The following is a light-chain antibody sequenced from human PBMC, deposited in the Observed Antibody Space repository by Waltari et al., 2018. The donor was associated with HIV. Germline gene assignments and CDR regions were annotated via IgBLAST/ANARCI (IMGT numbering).Light chain of an antibody. V-gene: IGLV1-47*01. CDR1: HSNIGSNY. CDR2: MNN. J-gene: IGLJ3*02. Sequence: QSVLTQPPSAFGTPGQRVTISCSGSHSNIGSNYVYWYQQGPGTAPNLRRCMNNQRPSGVPGGFSGSKSGTSASLAISGLRSDDEAEYYCAAWDASLSAWVFGGGTKLTVL. CDR3: AAWDASLSAWV.